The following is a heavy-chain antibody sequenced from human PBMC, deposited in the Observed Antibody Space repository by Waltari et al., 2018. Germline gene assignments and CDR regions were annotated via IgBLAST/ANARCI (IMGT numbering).Heavy chain of an antibody. V-gene: IGHV3-23*01. J-gene: IGHJ4*02. CDR1: GLTFSSYA. CDR2: ISGSGGST. D-gene: IGHD3-3*01. Sequence: EVQLLESGGGLVQPGGSLRLSCAASGLTFSSYAMSWVRQAPGTGLEWVSAISGSGGSTYYADSVKGRFTISRDNSKNTLYLQMNSLRAEDTAVYYCAKAPYYDFWSGLGDFDYWGQGTLVTVSS. CDR3: AKAPYYDFWSGLGDFDY.